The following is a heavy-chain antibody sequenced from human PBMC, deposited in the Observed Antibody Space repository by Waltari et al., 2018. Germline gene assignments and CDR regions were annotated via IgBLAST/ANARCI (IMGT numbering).Heavy chain of an antibody. CDR1: GGSINSSSYY. D-gene: IGHD5-12*01. CDR3: ARQRWLQSHLSD. J-gene: IGHJ4*02. Sequence: QLQLQESGPGLVKPSEPLSLTCTVSGGSINSSSYYWGWVRQPPGKWLEWIGSIYYSGSTYYNPSLKSRVTISVDTSKNQFSLKLSSVTAADTAVYYCARQRWLQSHLSDWGQGTLVTVSS. CDR2: IYYSGST. V-gene: IGHV4-39*01.